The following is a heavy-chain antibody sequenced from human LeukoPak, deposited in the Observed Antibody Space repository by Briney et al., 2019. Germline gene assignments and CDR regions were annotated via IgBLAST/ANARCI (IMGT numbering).Heavy chain of an antibody. V-gene: IGHV4-34*01. J-gene: IGHJ4*02. Sequence: SETLSLTCTVSGGSFSNYFWTWIRQPPGKGLEWIGEISLSGTIKYNPSLESRVTISVDTSKNQFSLKLSTVTAADTAVYYCALSTTTVTTRTLDYWGQGALVIVSS. CDR1: GGSFSNYF. D-gene: IGHD4-17*01. CDR3: ALSTTTVTTRTLDY. CDR2: ISLSGTI.